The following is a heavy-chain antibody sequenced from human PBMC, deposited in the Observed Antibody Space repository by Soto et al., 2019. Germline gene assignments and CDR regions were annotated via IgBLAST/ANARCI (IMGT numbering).Heavy chain of an antibody. CDR1: GYPFTSHP. J-gene: IGHJ4*02. D-gene: IGHD3-3*01. CDR2: INTGNGNT. CDR3: ARGLGRSGYYSDF. V-gene: IGHV1-3*04. Sequence: ASVKVSCKASGYPFTSHPVHWVRQAPGQSLEWMGWINTGNGNTEYLQKFRGRVTINRDTSASTAYMELSRLRSEDTAVYYCARGLGRSGYYSDFWGQGTLVTVSS.